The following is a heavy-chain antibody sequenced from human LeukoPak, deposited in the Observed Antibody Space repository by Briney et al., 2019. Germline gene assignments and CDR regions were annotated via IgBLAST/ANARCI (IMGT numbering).Heavy chain of an antibody. D-gene: IGHD3-22*01. Sequence: SETLSLTCTVSGGSIRSYYWSWIRQPPGKGLEWIGYIYYSGSTNYNPSLKSRVTISVDTSKNQFSLKLSSVTAADTAVYYCAREATGTGDSSGYYPQDAFDTWGQGTMVTVSS. J-gene: IGHJ3*02. CDR2: IYYSGST. V-gene: IGHV4-59*01. CDR1: GGSIRSYY. CDR3: AREATGTGDSSGYYPQDAFDT.